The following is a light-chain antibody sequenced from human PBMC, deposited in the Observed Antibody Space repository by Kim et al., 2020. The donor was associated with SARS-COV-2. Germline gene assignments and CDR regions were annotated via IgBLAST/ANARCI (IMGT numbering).Light chain of an antibody. J-gene: IGKJ1*01. Sequence: LPPGERATLSCRASQSVRNGYLAWYQQKPGQAPTLLIYGVSSRATGIPDRFSGSGSGTDFTLTISRLEPEDFAVYYCQQHGSSRTFGQGTKVDIK. CDR2: GVS. CDR3: QQHGSSRT. CDR1: QSVRNGY. V-gene: IGKV3-20*01.